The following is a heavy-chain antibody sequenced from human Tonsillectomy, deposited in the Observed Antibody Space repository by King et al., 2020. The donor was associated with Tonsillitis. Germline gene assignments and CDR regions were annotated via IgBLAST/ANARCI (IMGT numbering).Heavy chain of an antibody. V-gene: IGHV3-33*05. D-gene: IGHD6-25*01. CDR2: ITYDGSRK. Sequence: VQLVESGGGVVQPGRSLRLSCAASGFTFRNYGMHWVRQAPGKGLDWVAVITYDGSRKNYADSVKGRFAISRDNSNSTVYLQVNSLRAEDTALYYCARERLYSSGCGLDYWGQGTPVTVSS. J-gene: IGHJ4*02. CDR3: ARERLYSSGCGLDY. CDR1: GFTFRNYG.